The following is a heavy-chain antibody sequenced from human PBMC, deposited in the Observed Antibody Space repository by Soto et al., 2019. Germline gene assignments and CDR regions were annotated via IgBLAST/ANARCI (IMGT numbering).Heavy chain of an antibody. J-gene: IGHJ6*02. CDR1: GFTFSSYA. CDR2: ISGSGGST. V-gene: IGHV3-23*01. Sequence: PGGSLRLSCAASGFTFSSYAMSWVRQAPGKGLEWVSAISGSGGSTYYADSVKGRFTISRDNSKNTLYLQMNSLRAEDTAVYYCAKAQGSGSYYYYGMDVWGQGTTVTVSS. CDR3: AKAQGSGSYYYYGMDV. D-gene: IGHD3-10*01.